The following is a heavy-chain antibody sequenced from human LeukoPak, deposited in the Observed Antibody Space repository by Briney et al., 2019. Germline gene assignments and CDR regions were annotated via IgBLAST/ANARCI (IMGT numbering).Heavy chain of an antibody. CDR1: GGSISSGGYY. CDR2: IYYSGST. D-gene: IGHD2-2*01. V-gene: IGHV4-31*03. CDR3: ARGGISYYFDY. Sequence: PSETLSLTCTVSGGSISSGGYYWSWIRQHPGKGLEWIGYIYYSGSTYYNPSLKSRVTISVDTSKNQFSLKLSSVTAADTAVYYCARGGISYYFDYWGQGTLVTVSS. J-gene: IGHJ4*02.